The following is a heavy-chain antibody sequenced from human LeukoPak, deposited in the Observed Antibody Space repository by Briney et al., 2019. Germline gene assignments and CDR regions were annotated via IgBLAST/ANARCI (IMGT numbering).Heavy chain of an antibody. J-gene: IGHJ4*02. CDR1: GDSVSSNRAA. V-gene: IGHV6-1*01. Sequence: QSGPGLVKPSQTLSLTCAISGDSVSSNRAAGNWIRQCPSRGLEWLGRTYYRSKWYNDYAVSVKSRITINPDTCKNQFSLQLNSVTPEDTAVYYCARDGYCSGGSCLTSLDYWGQGTLVTVSS. CDR2: TYYRSKWYN. D-gene: IGHD2-15*01. CDR3: ARDGYCSGGSCLTSLDY.